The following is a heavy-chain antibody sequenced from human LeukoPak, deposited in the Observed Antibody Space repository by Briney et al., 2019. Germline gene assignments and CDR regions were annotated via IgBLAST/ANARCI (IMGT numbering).Heavy chain of an antibody. J-gene: IGHJ4*02. CDR2: ISAYNGNT. CDR1: GYTFTSYG. CDR3: ASTVGIAAAGTFDY. V-gene: IGHV1-18*01. Sequence: VASVKVSCNASGYTFTSYGISWVRQAPGQGLEWMGWISAYNGNTNYAQKLQGRVTMTTDTSTSTAYMEPRSLRSDDTAVYYCASTVGIAAAGTFDYWGQGTLVTVSS. D-gene: IGHD6-13*01.